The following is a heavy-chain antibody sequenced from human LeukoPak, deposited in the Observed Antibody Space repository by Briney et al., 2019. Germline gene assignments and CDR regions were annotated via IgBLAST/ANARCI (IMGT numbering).Heavy chain of an antibody. Sequence: SETLSLTCAVSGGSISSSNWWSWVRQPPGKGLEWIGEIYHSGSINYNPTLKSRVTISVDKSKNQFSLKLSSVTAADTAVYYCARVTHLTMIVVALDYWGQGTLVTVSS. CDR2: IYHSGSI. V-gene: IGHV4-4*02. CDR3: ARVTHLTMIVVALDY. J-gene: IGHJ4*02. D-gene: IGHD3-22*01. CDR1: GGSISSSNW.